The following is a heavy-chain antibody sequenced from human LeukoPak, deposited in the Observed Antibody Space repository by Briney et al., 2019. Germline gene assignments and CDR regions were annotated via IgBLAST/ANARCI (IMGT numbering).Heavy chain of an antibody. V-gene: IGHV3-21*01. CDR1: GFTFSSYS. CDR3: ARDRTIFGVVTTTYYYMDV. CDR2: ISSSSSYI. Sequence: PGGSLRLSCAASGFTFSSYSMNWVRQAPGKGLEWVSSISSSSSYIYYADSVKGRFTISRDNAKNSLYLQMNSLRAEDTAVYYCARDRTIFGVVTTTYYYMDVWGKGTTVTVSS. J-gene: IGHJ6*03. D-gene: IGHD3-3*01.